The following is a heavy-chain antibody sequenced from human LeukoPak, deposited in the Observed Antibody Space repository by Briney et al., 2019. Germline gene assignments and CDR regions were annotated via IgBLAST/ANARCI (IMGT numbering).Heavy chain of an antibody. D-gene: IGHD1-1*01. CDR1: GGSISSNNW. CDR3: ARVNINNWHSCDF. CDR2: IYHSGSP. Sequence: PSETLSLTCAVSGGSISSNNWWGWVRQPPGKGLEWIGEIYHSGSPNYNPSLKSRVTISVDKSRNHFSLNLSSVTAADTAVYYCARVNINNWHSCDFWGQGTLVTVSS. V-gene: IGHV4-4*02. J-gene: IGHJ4*02.